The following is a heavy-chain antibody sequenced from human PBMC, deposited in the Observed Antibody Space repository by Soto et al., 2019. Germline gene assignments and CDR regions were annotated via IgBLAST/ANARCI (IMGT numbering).Heavy chain of an antibody. D-gene: IGHD2-21*01. CDR2: ISSGGHSI. CDR3: ARSGVVMAIFYY. Sequence: GGSLRLSCVVSGLTFSTQSMNWVRQTPGKGLEWIAYISSGGHSIFYADSVRGRFSISRDNDKNSLYLQMDKLTDEDTAVYYCARSGVVMAIFYYWGQGTLVTVSS. CDR1: GLTFSTQS. V-gene: IGHV3-48*02. J-gene: IGHJ4*02.